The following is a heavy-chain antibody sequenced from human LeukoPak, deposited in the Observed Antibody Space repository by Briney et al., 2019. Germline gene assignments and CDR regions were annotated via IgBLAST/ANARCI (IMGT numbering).Heavy chain of an antibody. CDR1: GCPFSSYG. D-gene: IGHD6-13*01. CDR3: ARDLFLSSSLDYYGMDV. Sequence: GDLLLSFAASGCPFSSYGMHWVRQAARRGLAWVDGIWHDGSNKYYADSVKDRFTISRDNSKNTLYLQMNSLRAEDTAVYYCARDLFLSSSLDYYGMDVWGQGTTVTVSS. J-gene: IGHJ6*02. CDR2: IWHDGSNK. V-gene: IGHV3-33*01.